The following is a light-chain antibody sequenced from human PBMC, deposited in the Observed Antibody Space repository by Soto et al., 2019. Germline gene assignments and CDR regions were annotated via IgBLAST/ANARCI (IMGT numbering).Light chain of an antibody. CDR2: DAS. CDR3: QQYDNLRYA. Sequence: DIQMTQSPSSLSASVGDRVTITCQASQDISNYLNWYQQKPGKAPKLLIYDASNLETGVPSRFSGSGSGTDFTFTISSLQPEDIATYYSQQYDNLRYAFGQGTKLEIK. CDR1: QDISNY. V-gene: IGKV1-33*01. J-gene: IGKJ2*01.